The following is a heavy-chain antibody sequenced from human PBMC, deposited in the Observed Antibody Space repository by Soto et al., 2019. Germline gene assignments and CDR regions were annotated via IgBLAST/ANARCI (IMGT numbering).Heavy chain of an antibody. D-gene: IGHD1-26*01. CDR1: GRSLSSGGYA. J-gene: IGHJ4*02. CDR3: AAGGGLARYY. V-gene: IGHV4-30-2*01. Sequence: SETLSPTCAVSGRSLSSGGYAWSWIRQQPGKGREWIGYIDHSGSTYNSPSPKSRGPITADRSKNQFSRKLSSVTAADTDVYYCAAGGGLARYYWGQGTPVTVSS. CDR2: IDHSGST.